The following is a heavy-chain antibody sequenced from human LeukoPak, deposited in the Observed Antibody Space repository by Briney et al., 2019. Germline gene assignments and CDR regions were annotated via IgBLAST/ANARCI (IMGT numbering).Heavy chain of an antibody. CDR3: ATHWRVVVAHYYYYGMDV. J-gene: IGHJ6*02. CDR1: GGTFSSYA. CDR2: IIPIFGTA. Sequence: SVKVSCKASGGTFSSYAISWVRQAPGQGLEWMGGIIPIFGTANYAQKFQGRVTMTEDTSTDTAYMELSSLRSEDTAVYYCATHWRVVVAHYYYYGMDVWGQGTTVTVSS. V-gene: IGHV1-69*06. D-gene: IGHD2-15*01.